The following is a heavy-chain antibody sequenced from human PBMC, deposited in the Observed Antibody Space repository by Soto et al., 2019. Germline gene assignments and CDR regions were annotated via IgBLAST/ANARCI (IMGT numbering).Heavy chain of an antibody. Sequence: EVQLVQSGAEVKKPGATVRISCKVSKYTFTDYYIHWVQQAPGKGLEWMGLVDPEDGQTRYAQKFQGRVTMTADTSAETAYMDLSRLTSEDTDVYYCATGSFYFDSWGQGTLVTVSS. CDR3: ATGSFYFDS. D-gene: IGHD3-16*02. CDR2: VDPEDGQT. V-gene: IGHV1-69-2*01. CDR1: KYTFTDYY. J-gene: IGHJ4*02.